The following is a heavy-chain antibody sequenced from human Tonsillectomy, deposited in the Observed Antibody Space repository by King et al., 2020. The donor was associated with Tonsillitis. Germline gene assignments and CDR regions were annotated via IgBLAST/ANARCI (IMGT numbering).Heavy chain of an antibody. J-gene: IGHJ6*02. CDR3: ARVTTVTKSYYYYGMDV. CDR1: WFSLSNARMG. D-gene: IGHD4-17*01. V-gene: IGHV2-26*01. CDR2: IFSNDEK. Sequence: TLKESGPVLVKPTETLTLTCTVSWFSLSNARMGVSLIRQPPGNALEWLAHIFSNDEKPYSTSLKSRLPISKDTSKSQVVLTMTNMDPADTATYYCARVTTVTKSYYYYGMDVWGQGTTVTVSS.